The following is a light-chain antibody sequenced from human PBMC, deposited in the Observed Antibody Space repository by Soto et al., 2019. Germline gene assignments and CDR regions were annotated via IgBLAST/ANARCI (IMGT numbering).Light chain of an antibody. CDR3: KSYTSRRTYV. CDR1: SADVGAYNS. CDR2: DVS. V-gene: IGLV2-14*03. J-gene: IGLJ1*01. Sequence: SALTQPASVSGSPGQSITISCTGTSADVGAYNSVSWYQHHPDKAPKLIIYDVSSRSSGVSSRFSGSKSDNTASLTISGLQADDEADYYCKSYTSRRTYVFGTGTKLTVL.